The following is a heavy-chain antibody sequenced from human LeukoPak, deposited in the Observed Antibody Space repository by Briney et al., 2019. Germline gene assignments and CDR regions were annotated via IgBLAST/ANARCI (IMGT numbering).Heavy chain of an antibody. CDR3: ARVNGWFGEFDYYYYMDV. Sequence: ASVKVSCKASGYTFTSYGISWVRQAPGQGLEWMGWISAYNGNTNYAQKLQGRVTMTTDTSTSTAYMELRSLRSDDTAVYYCARVNGWFGEFDYYYYMDVWGKGTTVTVSS. CDR1: GYTFTSYG. V-gene: IGHV1-18*01. J-gene: IGHJ6*03. D-gene: IGHD3-10*01. CDR2: ISAYNGNT.